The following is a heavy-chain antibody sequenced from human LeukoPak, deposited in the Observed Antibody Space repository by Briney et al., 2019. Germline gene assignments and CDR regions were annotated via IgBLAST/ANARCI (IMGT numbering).Heavy chain of an antibody. CDR2: IYYSGST. D-gene: IGHD3-3*01. CDR3: ARYLWSGYYLPSSIDAFDI. Sequence: ASETLSLTCAVSGGSISGYYWSWIRQPPGKGLEWIGYIYYSGSTNYNPSLKSRVTISVDTSKNQFSLKLSSVTAADTAVYYCARYLWSGYYLPSSIDAFDIWGQGTMVTVSS. CDR1: GGSISGYY. J-gene: IGHJ3*02. V-gene: IGHV4-59*08.